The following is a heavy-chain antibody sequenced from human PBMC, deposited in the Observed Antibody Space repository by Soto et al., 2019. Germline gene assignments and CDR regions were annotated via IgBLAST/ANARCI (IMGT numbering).Heavy chain of an antibody. Sequence: PSLTCTVSGGSISSGAYYWSWIRQHPGKGLEWIGYIYYSGTTYYNPSLKSRLAISVDRSKNQFSLKLSSVTAADTALYYCARGYDSSGYWGGLDFDYWGQGTLVTVSS. V-gene: IGHV4-31*03. CDR2: IYYSGTT. J-gene: IGHJ4*02. CDR3: ARGYDSSGYWGGLDFDY. CDR1: GGSISSGAYY. D-gene: IGHD3-22*01.